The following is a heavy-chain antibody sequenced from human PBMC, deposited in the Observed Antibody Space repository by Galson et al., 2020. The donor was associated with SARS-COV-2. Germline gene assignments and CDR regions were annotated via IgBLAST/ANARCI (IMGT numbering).Heavy chain of an antibody. V-gene: IGHV1-3*01. CDR3: ARLRYDSSGYYLLDY. Sequence: ASVKVSCKASGSSLTTYSMDWVRQAPGHRLEWMGWITAGNGNPKYSQKFQDRVTITWDTSANTSYLDLSSLRSEDTAVYYCARLRYDSSGYYLLDYWGQGTLVTVSS. CDR2: ITAGNGNP. D-gene: IGHD3-22*01. CDR1: GSSLTTYS. J-gene: IGHJ4*02.